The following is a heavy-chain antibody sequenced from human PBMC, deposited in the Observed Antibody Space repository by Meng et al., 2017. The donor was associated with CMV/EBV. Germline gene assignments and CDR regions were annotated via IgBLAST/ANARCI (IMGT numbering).Heavy chain of an antibody. V-gene: IGHV3-21*02. CDR1: GFTFSSYS. CDR3: ARDSSSWYCDY. J-gene: IGHJ4*02. D-gene: IGHD6-13*01. Sequence: VLVLGSVGGLVKPVGSLSLSCAASGFTFSSYSMNWVRQAPGKGLEWVSSISSSSSYIYYADSVKGRFTISRDNAKNSLYLQMNSLRAEDTAVYYCARDSSSWYCDYWGQGTLVTVSS. CDR2: ISSSSSYI.